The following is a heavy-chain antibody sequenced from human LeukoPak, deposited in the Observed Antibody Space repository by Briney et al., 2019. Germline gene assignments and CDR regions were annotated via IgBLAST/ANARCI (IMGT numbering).Heavy chain of an antibody. J-gene: IGHJ4*02. CDR3: AKSSGDYFFDY. V-gene: IGHV1-8*01. CDR1: GYTFNDHD. Sequence: ASVKVSCKASGYTFNDHDINWVRQATGQGLEWLGRMNPNSGNAAYAQKLQGRVTMTWDSPTNTAYLEVIALRSDDTAVYFCAKSSGDYFFDYWGQGTLVTVSS. D-gene: IGHD3-22*01. CDR2: MNPNSGNA.